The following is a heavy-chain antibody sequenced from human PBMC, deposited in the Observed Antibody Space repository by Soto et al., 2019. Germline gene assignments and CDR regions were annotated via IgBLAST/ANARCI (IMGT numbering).Heavy chain of an antibody. CDR1: GFTFSSSW. CDR2: INSDGSTT. V-gene: IGHV3-74*01. D-gene: IGHD6-13*01. Sequence: EVQLVESGGGLVQPGGSLTVSCAASGFTFSSSWMHWVRQAPGKGLVWVSRINSDGSTTTYADSVKGRFTISRDNGKNTLYLQMTSLRAEDTAVYYCGRALCSWADYWGQVTLVTFSS. CDR3: GRALCSWADY. J-gene: IGHJ4*02.